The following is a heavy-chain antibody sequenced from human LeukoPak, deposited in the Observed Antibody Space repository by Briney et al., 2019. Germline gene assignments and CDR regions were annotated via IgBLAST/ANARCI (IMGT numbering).Heavy chain of an antibody. CDR1: GYTFTTYA. Sequence: ASVKVSCKASGYTFTTYAMNWVRQAPGQGLEWMGWINTDTGNPTYAQGFTGRFVFSLDTSVSTAYLQISSLRAEDTAVYYCARGDGEWLGHYYFDYWGQGTLLTVSS. V-gene: IGHV7-4-1*02. D-gene: IGHD6-19*01. CDR2: INTDTGNP. CDR3: ARGDGEWLGHYYFDY. J-gene: IGHJ4*02.